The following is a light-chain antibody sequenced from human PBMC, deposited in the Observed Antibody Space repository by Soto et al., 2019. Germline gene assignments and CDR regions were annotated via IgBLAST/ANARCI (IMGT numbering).Light chain of an antibody. V-gene: IGKV1D-16*01. CDR2: AAS. CDR3: QQYNYLIT. CDR1: QGIDNR. J-gene: IGKJ5*01. Sequence: DIPMTQSHSSLSVSVGDRFTITCRASQGIDNRLAWYQQKPEKAPKRLIFAASSLQSGVPSRFSGSGSGTDFTLTISRLEPEDFAVYYCQQYNYLITFGQGTRLEIK.